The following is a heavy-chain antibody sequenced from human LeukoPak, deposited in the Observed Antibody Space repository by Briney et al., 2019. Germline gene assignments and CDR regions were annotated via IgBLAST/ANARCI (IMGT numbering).Heavy chain of an antibody. CDR1: GFTFSSYS. J-gene: IGHJ4*02. CDR3: ARELHSSGWH. Sequence: PGGSLRLSCAASGFTFSSYSMNWVRQAPGKGLEWVSYISSSSSTIYYADSVKGRFTISRDNAKSSLYLQMNSLRAEDTAVYYCARELHSSGWHWGQGTLVTVSS. CDR2: ISSSSSTI. D-gene: IGHD6-19*01. V-gene: IGHV3-48*01.